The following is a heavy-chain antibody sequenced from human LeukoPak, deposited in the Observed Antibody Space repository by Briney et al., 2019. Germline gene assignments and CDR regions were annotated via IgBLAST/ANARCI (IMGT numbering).Heavy chain of an antibody. CDR2: IYHSGST. J-gene: IGHJ4*02. Sequence: SGTLSLTCTVSGYSISSGYYWGWIRQPPGKGLEWIGSIYHSGSTYYNPSLKSRVTISVDKSKNQFSLKLSSVTAADTAVYYCARYNAGTSHFDYWGREPWSPSPQ. D-gene: IGHD6-13*01. V-gene: IGHV4-38-2*02. CDR1: GYSISSGYY. CDR3: ARYNAGTSHFDY.